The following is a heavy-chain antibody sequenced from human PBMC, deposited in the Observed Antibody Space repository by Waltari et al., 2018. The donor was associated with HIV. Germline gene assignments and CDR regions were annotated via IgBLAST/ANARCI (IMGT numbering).Heavy chain of an antibody. CDR2: ISYDGSNK. Sequence: QVQLVESGGGVVQPGRSLRLSCAASGFTFNSYPMHWVRQAPGKGLEWVAVISYDGSNKYNADSVQGRFTISMDNSKNTLYLQMNSLRAEDTAVYYCAREGRGSYYPFDYWGQGTLVTVSS. J-gene: IGHJ4*02. CDR3: AREGRGSYYPFDY. D-gene: IGHD1-26*01. V-gene: IGHV3-30-3*01. CDR1: GFTFNSYP.